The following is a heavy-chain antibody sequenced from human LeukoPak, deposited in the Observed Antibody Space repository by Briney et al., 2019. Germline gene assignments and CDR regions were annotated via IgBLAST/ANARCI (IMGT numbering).Heavy chain of an antibody. CDR3: ARAKYYGSGSYYDY. V-gene: IGHV1-8*03. CDR2: MNPNSGNT. D-gene: IGHD3-10*01. J-gene: IGHJ4*02. CDR1: GYTFTGYY. Sequence: ASVKVSCKASGYTFTGYYMHWVRQATGQGLEWMGWMNPNSGNTGYAQKFQGRVTITRNTSISTAYMELSSLRSEDTAVYYCARAKYYGSGSYYDYWGQGTLVTVSS.